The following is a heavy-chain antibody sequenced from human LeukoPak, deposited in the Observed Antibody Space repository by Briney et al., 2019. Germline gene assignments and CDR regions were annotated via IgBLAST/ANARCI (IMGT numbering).Heavy chain of an antibody. CDR1: GGSISSSSYY. V-gene: IGHV4-39*07. D-gene: IGHD4-17*01. CDR3: ARSPQGTATTANWLDP. J-gene: IGHJ5*02. CDR2: IYYSGST. Sequence: SETLSLTCTVSGGSISSSSYYWGWIRQPPGKGLEWIGSIYYSGSTYYNPSLKSRATISVDTSKNQFSLKLSSVTAADTAVYYCARSPQGTATTANWLDPWGQGTLVTVSS.